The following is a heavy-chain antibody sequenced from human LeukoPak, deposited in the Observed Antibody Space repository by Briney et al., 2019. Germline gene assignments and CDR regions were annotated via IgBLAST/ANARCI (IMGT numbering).Heavy chain of an antibody. CDR2: ISYDGSNK. Sequence: PGGSLRLSCAASGFTFSSYAMHWVRQAPGKGLEWVALISYDGSNKYYADSVKGRFTISRDNSKNTLYLQMNSLRAEDTAVYYCAKDVFDIDIVVVPADPGGDAFDIWGQGTMVTVSS. CDR1: GFTFSSYA. D-gene: IGHD2-2*01. V-gene: IGHV3-30*04. J-gene: IGHJ3*02. CDR3: AKDVFDIDIVVVPADPGGDAFDI.